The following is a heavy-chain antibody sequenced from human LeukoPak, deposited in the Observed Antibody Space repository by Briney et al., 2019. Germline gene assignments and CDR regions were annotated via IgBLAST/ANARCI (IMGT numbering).Heavy chain of an antibody. D-gene: IGHD3-16*02. Sequence: SGTLSLTCTVSGGTISSINYYWGWIRPPPGQGPEWIGSIYYSGSTYYNPSLKSRVTISVDTSKNQFSLRLSSVTAADTAIYYWARSEYVWGSYPTGGHFDYWGQGTLVTVSS. CDR1: GGTISSINYY. V-gene: IGHV4-39*01. CDR3: ARSEYVWGSYPTGGHFDY. J-gene: IGHJ4*02. CDR2: IYYSGST.